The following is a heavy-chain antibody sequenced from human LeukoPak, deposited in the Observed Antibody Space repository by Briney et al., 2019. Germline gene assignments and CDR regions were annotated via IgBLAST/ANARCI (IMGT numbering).Heavy chain of an antibody. Sequence: GGSLRLSCTPSGFTFRFYMMDWVGQAPGKGREWVSSISTSSSHIYYADSLKGRFTVSRDNAKNSLYLQMNNLTAEDTAVYYCARDDNWNDKPFDLWGPGTLVTVSS. J-gene: IGHJ4*02. CDR3: ARDDNWNDKPFDL. CDR2: ISTSSSHI. V-gene: IGHV3-21*01. D-gene: IGHD1-20*01. CDR1: GFTFRFYM.